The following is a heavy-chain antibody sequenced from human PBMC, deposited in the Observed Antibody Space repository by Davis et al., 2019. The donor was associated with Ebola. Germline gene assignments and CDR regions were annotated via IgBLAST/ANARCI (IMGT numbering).Heavy chain of an antibody. CDR3: AKGLGVNYMDV. D-gene: IGHD3-16*01. CDR2: ISGSGGST. J-gene: IGHJ6*03. Sequence: GESLKISCAASGFTFSSYAMSWVRQAPGKGLEWVSGISGSGGSTYYADSVKGRFTISRDNSKNTLYLQMNSLRAEDTAVYYCAKGLGVNYMDVWGKGTTVTVSS. CDR1: GFTFSSYA. V-gene: IGHV3-23*01.